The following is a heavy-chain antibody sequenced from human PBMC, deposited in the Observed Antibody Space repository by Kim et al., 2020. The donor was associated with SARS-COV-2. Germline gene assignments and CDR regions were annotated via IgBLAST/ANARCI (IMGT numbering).Heavy chain of an antibody. CDR2: ISYDGSNK. J-gene: IGHJ4*01. CDR3: AKDYLGDCSGGSCQIFD. D-gene: IGHD2-15*01. Sequence: GGSLRLSCAASGFTFSSYGMHWVRQAPGKGLEWVAVISYDGSNKYYADSVKGRFTISRDNSKNTLYLQMNSLRAEDTAVYYCAKDYLGDCSGGSCQIFD. V-gene: IGHV3-30*18. CDR1: GFTFSSYG.